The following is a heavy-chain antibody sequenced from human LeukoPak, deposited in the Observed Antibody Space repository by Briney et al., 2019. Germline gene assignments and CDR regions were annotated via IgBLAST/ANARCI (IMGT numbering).Heavy chain of an antibody. CDR1: GGSINSYY. CDR2: IYTSGGS. J-gene: IGHJ6*03. Sequence: SETLSLTCTVSGGSINSYYWSWIRQPARKGLEWIGRIYTSGGSNYNPSLKSRVTMSVDTSKNQFSLRLTSVTAADTAVYYCARAAYGDYRYYYFYLDVWGKGTTVTVSS. V-gene: IGHV4-4*07. D-gene: IGHD4-17*01. CDR3: ARAAYGDYRYYYFYLDV.